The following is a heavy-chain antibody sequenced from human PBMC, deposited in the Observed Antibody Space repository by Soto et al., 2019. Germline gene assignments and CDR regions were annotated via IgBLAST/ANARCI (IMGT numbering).Heavy chain of an antibody. CDR3: ARLIQLWLWDWFDP. CDR2: IKQDGSEK. J-gene: IGHJ5*02. CDR1: GFTFSSYW. V-gene: IGHV3-7*03. D-gene: IGHD5-18*01. Sequence: EVQLVESGGGLVQPGGSLRLSCAASGFTFSSYWMSWVRQAPGKGLEWVANIKQDGSEKYYVDSVKGRFTISRDNAKNSLYLQMNSLRAEDTAVYYCARLIQLWLWDWFDPWGQGTLVTVSS.